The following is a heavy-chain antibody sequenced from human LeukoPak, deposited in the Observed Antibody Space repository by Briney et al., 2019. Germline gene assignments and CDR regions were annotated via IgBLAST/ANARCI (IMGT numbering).Heavy chain of an antibody. CDR2: IRYDGSNK. CDR3: AKDKGHYYDSSGYWNYFDY. J-gene: IGHJ4*02. V-gene: IGHV3-30*02. D-gene: IGHD3-22*01. CDR1: GFTFSSYG. Sequence: QPGGSLRLSCAASGFTFSSYGMHWVRQAPGKGLEWVAFIRYDGSNKYYADSVKGRFTISRDNSKNTLYLQMNSLRAEDTAVYYCAKDKGHYYDSSGYWNYFDYWGQGTLVTVSS.